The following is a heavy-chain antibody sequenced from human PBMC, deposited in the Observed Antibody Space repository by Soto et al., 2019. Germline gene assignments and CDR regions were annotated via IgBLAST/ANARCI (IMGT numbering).Heavy chain of an antibody. CDR2: ISSSGSTI. D-gene: IGHD3-9*01. CDR1: GFTFSSYE. Sequence: GGSLRLSCAASGFTFSSYEMNWVRQAPGKGLEWVSYISSSGSTIYYADSVKGRFTISRDNAKNSLYLQMNSLRAEDTAVYYCARGTPGTIRYFDWLPSYYYYGMDVWGQGTTVTVSS. CDR3: ARGTPGTIRYFDWLPSYYYYGMDV. V-gene: IGHV3-48*03. J-gene: IGHJ6*02.